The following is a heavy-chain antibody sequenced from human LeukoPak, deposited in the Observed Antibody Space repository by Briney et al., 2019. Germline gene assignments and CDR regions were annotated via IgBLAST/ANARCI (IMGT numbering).Heavy chain of an antibody. Sequence: GGSLRLSCAVSGFTFSNYAMSWVRQAPGKGLEWVSGISGSGGNTDYADSVRGRFTISRDNSKNTLYLQMNSLRAEDTAIYYCAKDPRAISGYWGQGTLVTVSS. CDR1: GFTFSNYA. V-gene: IGHV3-23*01. CDR3: AKDPRAISGY. D-gene: IGHD2-2*01. CDR2: ISGSGGNT. J-gene: IGHJ4*02.